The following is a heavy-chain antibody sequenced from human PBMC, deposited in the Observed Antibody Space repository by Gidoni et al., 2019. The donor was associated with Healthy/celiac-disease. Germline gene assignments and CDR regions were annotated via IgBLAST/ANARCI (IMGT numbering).Heavy chain of an antibody. CDR1: GGSISSGGYY. V-gene: IGHV4-31*03. Sequence: QVQLQESGPGLVKPSQTLSLTCTFSGGSISSGGYYWNWIRQHPGKGLEWIGYIYYSGSTYYNPSLKSRVTISVDTSKNQFSLKLSSVTAADTAVYYCATHYDFWSGQQAYYFDYWGQGTLVTVSS. CDR3: ATHYDFWSGQQAYYFDY. CDR2: IYYSGST. J-gene: IGHJ4*02. D-gene: IGHD3-3*01.